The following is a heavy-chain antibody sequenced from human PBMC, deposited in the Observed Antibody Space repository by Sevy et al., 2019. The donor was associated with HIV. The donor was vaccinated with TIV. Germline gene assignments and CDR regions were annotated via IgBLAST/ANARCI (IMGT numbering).Heavy chain of an antibody. J-gene: IGHJ6*02. Sequence: GGSLRLSCAASGFPFNDHAMHWVRQVPGKGLEWVSGVSWNSRNIGYAYSVKGRFTISRDNARHFLYLEMNSLRPEDTALYYCAKDINRGCDGVNCYSYYYYFYGLDVWGQGTTVTVSS. CDR1: GFPFNDHA. D-gene: IGHD2-21*01. CDR2: VSWNSRNI. CDR3: AKDINRGCDGVNCYSYYYYFYGLDV. V-gene: IGHV3-9*01.